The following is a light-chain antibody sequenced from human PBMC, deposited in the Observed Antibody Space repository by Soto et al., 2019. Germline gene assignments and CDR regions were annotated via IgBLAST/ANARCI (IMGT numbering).Light chain of an antibody. V-gene: IGKV2-28*01. J-gene: IGKJ5*01. CDR1: QSLLHSNGYNY. CDR3: MQALQTPRT. Sequence: DIVMTQSPLSLPVTPGEPASISCRSSQSLLHSNGYNYLDWYLQKPGQSPQLLISLGSNRASGVPDRFRGSGSGTDFTLKISRVEAEDVGVYYCMQALQTPRTFGQGTRLEIK. CDR2: LGS.